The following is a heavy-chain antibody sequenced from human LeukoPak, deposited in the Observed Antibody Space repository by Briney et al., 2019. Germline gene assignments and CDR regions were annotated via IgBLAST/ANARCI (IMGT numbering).Heavy chain of an antibody. Sequence: SGPAQVKPTQTLTLTCTLSGFSLRTSGRCVSWVRQPQGKALEWLALIDWNNDKYYSTSLKTRLTISKDTSKNQLVLTMTNMDPVDTATYYCARIRGDGYTFDYWGQGTLVTVSS. V-gene: IGHV2-70*20. J-gene: IGHJ4*02. CDR3: ARIRGDGYTFDY. D-gene: IGHD5-24*01. CDR2: IDWNNDK. CDR1: GFSLRTSGRC.